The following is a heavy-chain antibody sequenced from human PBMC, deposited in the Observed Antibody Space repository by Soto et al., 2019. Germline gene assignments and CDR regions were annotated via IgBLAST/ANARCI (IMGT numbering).Heavy chain of an antibody. J-gene: IGHJ5*02. D-gene: IGHD2-2*01. Sequence: AGSLRLSCAASGFTFSIYAMSWVRQAPGKGLEWVSAISGSGGSTYYADSVKGRFTISRDNSKNTLYLQMNSLRAEDTAVYYCAKRSCSSTSCYHNWFDPWGQGTLVTVSS. CDR3: AKRSCSSTSCYHNWFDP. CDR1: GFTFSIYA. CDR2: ISGSGGST. V-gene: IGHV3-23*01.